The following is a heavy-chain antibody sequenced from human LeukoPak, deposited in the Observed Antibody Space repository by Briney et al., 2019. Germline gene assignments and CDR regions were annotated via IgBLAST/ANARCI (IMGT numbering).Heavy chain of an antibody. D-gene: IGHD6-13*01. CDR3: ARSDSSSWYSLHDY. CDR1: GFTFSSYW. Sequence: GGSLRLSCAASGFTFSSYWMSWVRQAPGKGLEWVANMNQDGSEIYHVDSVKDRFTISRDNAKKSLYLQMNSLRAEDTAVYYCARSDSSSWYSLHDYWGQGTLVTVSS. J-gene: IGHJ4*02. V-gene: IGHV3-7*01. CDR2: MNQDGSEI.